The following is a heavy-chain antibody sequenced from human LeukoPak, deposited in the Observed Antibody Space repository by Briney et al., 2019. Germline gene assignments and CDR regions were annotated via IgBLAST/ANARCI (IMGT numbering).Heavy chain of an antibody. D-gene: IGHD3-22*01. V-gene: IGHV4-59*08. CDR1: GGSISRHY. CDR3: ARLLNTDNSGDPDTVDM. Sequence: PSETLSLTRSVSGGSISRHYWSWIRQPPGKGLEWIGYISYSGSTRYNPTFQSRVTISMEMSKTHFSLKLTSVTAADTAVYYCARLLNTDNSGDPDTVDMWGPGTMVTVSS. J-gene: IGHJ3*02. CDR2: ISYSGST.